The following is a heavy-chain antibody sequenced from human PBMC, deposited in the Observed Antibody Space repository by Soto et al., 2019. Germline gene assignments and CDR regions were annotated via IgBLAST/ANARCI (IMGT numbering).Heavy chain of an antibody. D-gene: IGHD5-12*01. V-gene: IGHV3-21*01. CDR3: ARGSGYSGYESYYFDY. CDR2: ISSSSSYI. J-gene: IGHJ4*02. CDR1: GFTFSSYS. Sequence: GGSLRLSCAASGFTFSSYSMNWVRQAQGQGLEWVSSISSSSSYIYYADSVKGRFTISRDNAKNSLYLQMNSLRAEDTAVYYCARGSGYSGYESYYFDYWGQGTLVTVSS.